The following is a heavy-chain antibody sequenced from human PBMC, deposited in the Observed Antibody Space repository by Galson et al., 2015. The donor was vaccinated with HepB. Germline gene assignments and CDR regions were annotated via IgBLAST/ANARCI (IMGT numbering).Heavy chain of an antibody. D-gene: IGHD3-10*01. V-gene: IGHV5-10-1*01. Sequence: QSGAEVKKPGESLRISCKGSGYSFTSYWISWVRQMPGKGLEWIGRIDPSDSYTNYSPSFQGHVTISADKSISTAYLQWSSLKASDTAMYYCARLGKLWFGELLSWFDPWGQGTLVTVSS. CDR2: IDPSDSYT. CDR3: ARLGKLWFGELLSWFDP. J-gene: IGHJ5*02. CDR1: GYSFTSYW.